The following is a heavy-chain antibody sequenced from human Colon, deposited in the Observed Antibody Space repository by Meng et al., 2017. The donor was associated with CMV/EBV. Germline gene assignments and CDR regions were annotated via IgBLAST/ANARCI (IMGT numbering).Heavy chain of an antibody. CDR2: VFPILGIT. Sequence: SVKVSCKTSGGTFSAHTLSWVRRAPGQGLEWMGRVFPILGITTYAQKFEGRLTFTADKSTGTAYMDLSNLTSDDTAVYYYAKDRVLTSYDAFDIWGQGTLVTVSS. V-gene: IGHV1-69*04. CDR1: GGTFSAHT. J-gene: IGHJ3*02. D-gene: IGHD2-21*02. CDR3: AKDRVLTSYDAFDI.